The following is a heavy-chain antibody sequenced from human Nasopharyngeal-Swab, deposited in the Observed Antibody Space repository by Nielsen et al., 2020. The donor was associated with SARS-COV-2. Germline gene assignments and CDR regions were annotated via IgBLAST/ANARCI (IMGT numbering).Heavy chain of an antibody. D-gene: IGHD4-11*01. CDR1: GFTFNTYA. CDR2: VSSNGGST. Sequence: GESLKISCSASGFTFNTYAMHWVRQAPGKGLEYVSFVSSNGGSTDYADSVKGRFTISRDNSKNTVYLQLSSLGAEDTAVYYCARLHYYYMDFWGKGTTLTVSS. CDR3: ARLHYYYMDF. V-gene: IGHV3-64D*06. J-gene: IGHJ6*03.